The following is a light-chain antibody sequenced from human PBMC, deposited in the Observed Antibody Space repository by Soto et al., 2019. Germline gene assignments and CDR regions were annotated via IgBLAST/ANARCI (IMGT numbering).Light chain of an antibody. CDR1: QSISRSF. J-gene: IGKJ5*01. V-gene: IGKV3-20*01. Sequence: EIVLTQSPGTLSLSPGERASLSCGSGQSISRSFLPWYQQKPGQAPRLLIYGASSRATGIPHRFSGTGSETHFTLTISRLEPADSAVYYWQQYDNSPITFGQGTRLEL. CDR2: GAS. CDR3: QQYDNSPIT.